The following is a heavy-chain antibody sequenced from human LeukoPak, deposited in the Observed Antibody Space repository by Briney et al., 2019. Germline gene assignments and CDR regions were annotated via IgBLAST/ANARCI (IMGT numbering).Heavy chain of an antibody. CDR3: AKDYEPLVGVHRWGDWFDP. CDR2: IYYSGST. J-gene: IGHJ5*02. CDR1: GGSISSSSYY. D-gene: IGHD1-26*01. V-gene: IGHV4-39*07. Sequence: SETLSLTCTVSGGSISSSSYYWGWIRQPPGKGLEWIGTIYYSGSTYYNPSLKGRVTISVDMSKNQFSLRLSSVTAADTAVYYCAKDYEPLVGVHRWGDWFDPWGQGTLVTVSS.